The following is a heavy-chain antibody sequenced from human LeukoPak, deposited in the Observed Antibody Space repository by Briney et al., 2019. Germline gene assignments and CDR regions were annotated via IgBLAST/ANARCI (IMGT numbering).Heavy chain of an antibody. CDR2: ISGSGGST. CDR3: AKHPYSSGWQTYYFDS. Sequence: GGSLRLSCAASGFAFNVYAMSWVRQAPGKGLEWVSVISGSGGSTYHADSVKGRFTISRDNSKNTLYLQMNSLRAEDTAIYYCAKHPYSSGWQTYYFDSWGQGTLVTVSS. V-gene: IGHV3-23*01. CDR1: GFAFNVYA. J-gene: IGHJ4*02. D-gene: IGHD6-19*01.